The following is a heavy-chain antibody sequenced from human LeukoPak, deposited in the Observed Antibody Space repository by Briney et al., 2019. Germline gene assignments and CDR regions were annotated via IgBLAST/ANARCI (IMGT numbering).Heavy chain of an antibody. CDR2: IFSGGTT. Sequence: GRSLRLSCAASGFSVSMKYMTWVRQAPGKGLEWVSVIFSGGTTYYADSVKGRFTVSRDNSKNMMYLQMNSLRAEDAAVYYCARFSGPGMQHYYYYMDAWGTGTTFTVSS. CDR1: GFSVSMKY. D-gene: IGHD3-10*01. CDR3: ARFSGPGMQHYYYYMDA. J-gene: IGHJ6*03. V-gene: IGHV3-53*01.